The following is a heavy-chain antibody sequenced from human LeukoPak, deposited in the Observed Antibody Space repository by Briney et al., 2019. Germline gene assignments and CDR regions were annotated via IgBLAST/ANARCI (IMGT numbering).Heavy chain of an antibody. CDR2: IWYDGNNK. CDR3: ARGDCSSTSCYLIDY. D-gene: IGHD2-2*01. Sequence: GGSLRLSCAASGFTFSSYGMHWVRQAPGKGLEWVAVIWYDGNNKYYADSVKGRFTISRDNSKNTLYLQMDSLRAEDTAVYYCARGDCSSTSCYLIDYWGQGTLVTVSS. V-gene: IGHV3-33*01. CDR1: GFTFSSYG. J-gene: IGHJ4*02.